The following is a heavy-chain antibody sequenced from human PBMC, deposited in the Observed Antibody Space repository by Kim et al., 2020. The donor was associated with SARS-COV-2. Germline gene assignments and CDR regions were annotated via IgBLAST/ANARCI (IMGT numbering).Heavy chain of an antibody. Sequence: SETLSLTCTVSGGSISSYYWSWVRQPPGKGLEWIGYIYYSGSTNYNPSLKSRVTISVDTSKNQFSLKLRSVTAADTAVYYCARSTSLTTFGVVGYIVVWG. V-gene: IGHV4-59*08. J-gene: IGHJ6*03. CDR3: ARSTSLTTFGVVGYIVV. CDR1: GGSISSYY. CDR2: IYYSGST. D-gene: IGHD3-3*01.